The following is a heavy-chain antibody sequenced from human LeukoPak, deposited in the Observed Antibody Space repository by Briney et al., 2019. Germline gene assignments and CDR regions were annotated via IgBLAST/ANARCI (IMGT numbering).Heavy chain of an antibody. CDR3: VRDRGQFSRRNFDY. J-gene: IGHJ4*02. CDR1: GFTCSSYS. Sequence: GGSLRLSCAASGFTCSSYSMNWVRQAPGKGLEWVSYISSSGTTIYYADSVKGRFTISRDNAKNSLYLQMNSLRAEDTAVYYCVRDRGQFSRRNFDYWGQGTLVTVSS. CDR2: ISSSGTTI. D-gene: IGHD3-3*01. V-gene: IGHV3-48*01.